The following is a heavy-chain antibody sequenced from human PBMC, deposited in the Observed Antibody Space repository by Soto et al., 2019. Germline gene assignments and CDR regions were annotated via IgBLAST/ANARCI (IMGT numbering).Heavy chain of an antibody. J-gene: IGHJ6*02. D-gene: IGHD6-13*01. CDR2: IYYSGST. CDR1: GGSISSYY. Sequence: SETLSLTCTVSGGSISSYYWSWIRQPPGKGLGWIGYIYYSGSTNYNPSLKSRVTISVDTSKNQFSLKLSSVTAADTAVYYCARGGAAAGTGYYYDYGMDVWGQGTTVTVSS. CDR3: ARGGAAAGTGYYYDYGMDV. V-gene: IGHV4-59*01.